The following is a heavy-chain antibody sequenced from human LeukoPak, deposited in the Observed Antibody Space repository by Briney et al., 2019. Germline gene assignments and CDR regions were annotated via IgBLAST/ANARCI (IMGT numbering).Heavy chain of an antibody. Sequence: ASVKVSCTASGYTFTGYYMHWVRQAPGQGLEWMGWINPNSGGTNYAQKFQGRVTMTRDTSISTAYMELSRLRSDDTAVYYCARDPESDIVVVPAAAPYFDYWGQGTLVTVSS. CDR2: INPNSGGT. D-gene: IGHD2-2*01. J-gene: IGHJ4*02. CDR3: ARDPESDIVVVPAAAPYFDY. CDR1: GYTFTGYY. V-gene: IGHV1-2*02.